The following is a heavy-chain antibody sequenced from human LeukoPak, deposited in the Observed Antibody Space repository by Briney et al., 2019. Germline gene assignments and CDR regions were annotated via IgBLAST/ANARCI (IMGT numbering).Heavy chain of an antibody. V-gene: IGHV3-23*01. J-gene: IGHJ4*02. CDR1: GFTFSSYA. CDR2: ISGSGGST. Sequence: GGSLRLSCAASGFTFSSYAMSWVRQAPGKGLEWVSAISGSGGSTNYADSVKGRLTISRDNSKNTLYLQMNSLRAEDTAVYYCAKGPSGGYSIDYWGQGTLVTVSS. D-gene: IGHD5-18*01. CDR3: AKGPSGGYSIDY.